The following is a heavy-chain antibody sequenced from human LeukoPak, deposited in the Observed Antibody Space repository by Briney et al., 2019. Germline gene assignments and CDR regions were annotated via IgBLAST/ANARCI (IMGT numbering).Heavy chain of an antibody. V-gene: IGHV5-51*01. CDR2: IYPGDSDT. J-gene: IGHJ4*02. D-gene: IGHD5-24*01. CDR1: GYSFTSYW. CDR3: ARRSEGYSH. Sequence: LGESPKISRQGSGYSFTSYWIGWVRQLPGKGLEWMGIIYPGDSDTSYSPSFQDQVTISADKSISTAYLQWSSLKASDTAMYYCARRSEGYSHWGQGTLVTVSS.